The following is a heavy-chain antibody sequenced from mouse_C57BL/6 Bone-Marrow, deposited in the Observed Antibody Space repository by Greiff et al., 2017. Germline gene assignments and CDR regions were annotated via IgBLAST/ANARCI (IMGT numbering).Heavy chain of an antibody. D-gene: IGHD1-1*01. J-gene: IGHJ1*03. V-gene: IGHV1-85*01. CDR3: ARLEFDGSSGDWYFDV. CDR2: IYPRDGST. CDR1: GYTFTSYD. Sequence: VKLVESGPELVKPGASVKLSCKASGYTFTSYDINWVKQRPGQGLEWIGRIYPRDGSTNYNEKFKGKATLTVDTSSSTAYMEVHSLTSEDSAVYFGARLEFDGSSGDWYFDVWGTGTTVTVSS.